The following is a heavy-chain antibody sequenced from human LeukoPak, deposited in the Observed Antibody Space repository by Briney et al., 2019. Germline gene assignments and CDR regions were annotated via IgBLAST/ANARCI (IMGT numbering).Heavy chain of an antibody. V-gene: IGHV1-69*05. J-gene: IGHJ5*02. CDR1: GGTFSSYA. D-gene: IGHD3-10*01. CDR2: IIPIFGTA. CDR3: ARDPGSLGFGDQNWIDP. Sequence: SVKVSCKASGGTFSSYAISWVRQAPGQGLEWMGGIIPIFGTANYAQKFQGRVTITTDESTSTAYMELSSLRSEDTAVYYSARDPGSLGFGDQNWIDPWGQGTLVTVSS.